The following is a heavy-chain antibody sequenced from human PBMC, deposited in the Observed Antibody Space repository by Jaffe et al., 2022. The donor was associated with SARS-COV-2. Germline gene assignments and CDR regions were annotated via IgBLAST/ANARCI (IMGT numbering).Heavy chain of an antibody. D-gene: IGHD2-8*01. V-gene: IGHV3-33*01. CDR2: IWYDGSNK. CDR1: GFTFSSYG. J-gene: IGHJ4*02. CDR3: ARGGAMDYFDY. Sequence: QVQLVESGGGVVQPGRSLRLSCAASGFTFSSYGMHWVRQAPGKGLEWVAVIWYDGSNKYYADSVKGRFTISRDNSKNTLYLQMNSLRAEDTAVYYCARGGAMDYFDYWGQGTLVTVSS.